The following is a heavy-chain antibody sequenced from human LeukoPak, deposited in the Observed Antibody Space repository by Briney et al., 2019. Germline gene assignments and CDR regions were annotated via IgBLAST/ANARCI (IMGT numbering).Heavy chain of an antibody. Sequence: GGPLRLSCAPSVLIFRDYGMHWVRQAPGRGLVWVALLWYDGSYKYYADSVKRRFTISRDNSKNTLYLQMNGLRAEDTAVYYCARDKDYYDSSGYHYYYGMDVWGQGTTVTVSS. J-gene: IGHJ6*02. CDR1: VLIFRDYG. CDR3: ARDKDYYDSSGYHYYYGMDV. D-gene: IGHD3-22*01. V-gene: IGHV3-33*01. CDR2: LWYDGSYK.